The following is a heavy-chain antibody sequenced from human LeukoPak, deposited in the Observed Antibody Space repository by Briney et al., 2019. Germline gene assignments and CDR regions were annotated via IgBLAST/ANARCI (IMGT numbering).Heavy chain of an antibody. D-gene: IGHD1-26*01. V-gene: IGHV3-23*01. CDR2: ISGSGETT. Sequence: GSLRLSFAASGFTFRNHAMNWVRQAPGKGLEWVSVISGSGETTYYAVSLKGRFTITRDNSQNTLYLQISSLRGEDTALYYCAKDRGMVGASVRAFDYWGQGTLVTVSS. J-gene: IGHJ4*02. CDR3: AKDRGMVGASVRAFDY. CDR1: GFTFRNHA.